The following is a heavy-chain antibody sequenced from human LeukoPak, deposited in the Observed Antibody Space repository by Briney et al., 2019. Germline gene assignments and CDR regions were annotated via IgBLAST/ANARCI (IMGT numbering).Heavy chain of an antibody. Sequence: GGSLRLSCAASGFTFSSYAMHWVRQAPGKGLEWVAVISYDGSNKYYADSVKGRFTIPRDNSKNTLYLQMNSLRAEDTAVYYCASCNYYYYYMDVWGKGTTVTVSS. J-gene: IGHJ6*03. CDR1: GFTFSSYA. CDR2: ISYDGSNK. CDR3: ASCNYYYYYMDV. V-gene: IGHV3-30*04.